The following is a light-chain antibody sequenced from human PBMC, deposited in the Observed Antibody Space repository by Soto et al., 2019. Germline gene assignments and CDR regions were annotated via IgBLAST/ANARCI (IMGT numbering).Light chain of an antibody. CDR1: QILVDSDDGNTY. Sequence: DIVMPQTPLSLPVTPGEPASISCSSSQILVDSDDGNTYLDWYLQKPGQSPHLLIYTISYRASGVQDRFSGSGSGTDFTLKISRVEAEEVGVYYCLPRIEFPFTFGPGPKGDLK. J-gene: IGKJ3*01. CDR2: TIS. V-gene: IGKV2-40*01. CDR3: LPRIEFPFT.